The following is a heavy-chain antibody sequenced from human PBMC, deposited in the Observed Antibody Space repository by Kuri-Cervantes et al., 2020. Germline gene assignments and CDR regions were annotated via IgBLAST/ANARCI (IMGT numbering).Heavy chain of an antibody. CDR3: ARAVVVPAAPKHGAFDI. V-gene: IGHV3-11*01. Sequence: GESLKISCAASGFTFSDYYVSWIRQAPGKGLEWVSYISSSGSTIYYADSVKGRFTISRDNAKNSLYLQMNSLRAEDTAVYYCARAVVVPAAPKHGAFDIWGQGTMVTVSS. CDR2: ISSSGSTI. J-gene: IGHJ3*02. D-gene: IGHD2-2*01. CDR1: GFTFSDYY.